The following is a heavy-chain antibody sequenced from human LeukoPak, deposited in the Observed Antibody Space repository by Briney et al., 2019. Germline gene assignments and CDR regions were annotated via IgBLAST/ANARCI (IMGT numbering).Heavy chain of an antibody. V-gene: IGHV1-18*01. Sequence: ASVKLSCKPSGYTFTNYGITWVRQAPGQGLEWMGWISAYNGNTNYAQKLQGRVTMTTDTYTSTAYLEMRSLRSDDTAVYYCAREYYYGSSGYCPLQHWGEGTLVTVSS. D-gene: IGHD3-22*01. J-gene: IGHJ1*01. CDR2: ISAYNGNT. CDR3: AREYYYGSSGYCPLQH. CDR1: GYTFTNYG.